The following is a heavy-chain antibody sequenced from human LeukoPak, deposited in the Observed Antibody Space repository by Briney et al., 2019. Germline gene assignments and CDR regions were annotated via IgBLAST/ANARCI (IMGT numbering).Heavy chain of an antibody. D-gene: IGHD3-9*01. CDR2: IYSGGST. V-gene: IGHV3-53*01. J-gene: IGHJ4*02. Sequence: GGSLRLSCAASGFTVSSNYMSWVRQAPGKGLEWVSVIYSGGSTYYADSVKGRFTISRDNSKNTLYFQMNSLRAEDTAVYYCASGRNILTGYYTADYWGQGTLVTVSS. CDR1: GFTVSSNY. CDR3: ASGRNILTGYYTADY.